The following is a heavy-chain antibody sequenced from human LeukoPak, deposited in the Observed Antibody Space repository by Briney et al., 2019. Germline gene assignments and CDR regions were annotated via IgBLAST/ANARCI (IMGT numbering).Heavy chain of an antibody. CDR1: GDSISSNHW. J-gene: IGHJ4*02. V-gene: IGHV4-4*02. CDR3: ARLSDLTLLACFGY. CDR2: IYPSGST. Sequence: SGTLSLTCAVSGDSISSNHWWSWVRQSPGRGLEWIGEIYPSGSTNYNSSLKSRVTISLDKSKNQFSLKLSSVTAADTAVYYCARLSDLTLLACFGYWGQGTLVTVSS. D-gene: IGHD4/OR15-4a*01.